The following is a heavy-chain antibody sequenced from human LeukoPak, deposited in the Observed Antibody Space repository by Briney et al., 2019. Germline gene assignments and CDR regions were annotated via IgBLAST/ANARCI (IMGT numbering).Heavy chain of an antibody. D-gene: IGHD2-2*01. CDR1: GFTFSSYA. V-gene: IGHV3-30-3*01. CDR3: ARDPSTSMIPDLALFY. Sequence: PGRSLRLSCAASGFTFSSYAMHWVRQAPGKGLEWVAVISYDGSNKYYADSVKGRFTISRDNSKNTLYLQMNSLRAEDTAVYYRARDPSTSMIPDLALFYWGQGTLVTVSS. J-gene: IGHJ4*02. CDR2: ISYDGSNK.